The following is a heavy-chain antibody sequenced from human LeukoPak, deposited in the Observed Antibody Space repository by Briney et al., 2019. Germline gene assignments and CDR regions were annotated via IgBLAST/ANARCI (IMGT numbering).Heavy chain of an antibody. CDR2: ISSDGSDI. CDR3: ARDKGAATEERSDY. J-gene: IGHJ4*02. CDR1: GFTFSSSW. Sequence: GGSLRLSCVVSGFTFSSSWMHWVRQAPGRGLVYVSRISSDGSDIFYADSVKGRFTISRDNSKNMLYLQMNSLRAEDTAVYYCARDKGAATEERSDYWGQGTLVTVSS. D-gene: IGHD1-26*01. V-gene: IGHV3-74*01.